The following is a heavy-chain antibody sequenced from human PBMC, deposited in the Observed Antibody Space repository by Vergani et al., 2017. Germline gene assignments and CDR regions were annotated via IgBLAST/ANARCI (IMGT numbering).Heavy chain of an antibody. J-gene: IGHJ6*02. V-gene: IGHV3-23*01. CDR1: GFTFNHYA. D-gene: IGHD5-12*01. CDR3: AKANPRNSGYDYLYYYHAMDV. CDR2: ISGSGGST. Sequence: EVQLLESGGDLVQPGGSLRLSCAASGFTFNHYAINWVRQAPGKGLEWVSGISGSGGSTYYAGSVKGRFTISRDSSKNTLYLQMNSLSAGDTAVYYCAKANPRNSGYDYLYYYHAMDVWCQGTTVTVSS.